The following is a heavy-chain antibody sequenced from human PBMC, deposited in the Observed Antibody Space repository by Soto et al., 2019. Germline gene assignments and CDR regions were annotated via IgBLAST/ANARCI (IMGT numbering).Heavy chain of an antibody. J-gene: IGHJ3*02. CDR1: GFSLSTSGVG. V-gene: IGHV2-5*02. CDR3: APPRYYSDRSGPGAFDI. CDR2: IYWDDDK. Sequence: SGPTLVNPTQTLTLTCTFSGFSLSTSGVGVGWIRQPPGKALEWLALIYWDDDKHYSPSLKSRLTITKDTSKNQVVLTMTNMDPVDTATYYCAPPRYYSDRSGPGAFDIWGQGTMVTVSS. D-gene: IGHD3-22*01.